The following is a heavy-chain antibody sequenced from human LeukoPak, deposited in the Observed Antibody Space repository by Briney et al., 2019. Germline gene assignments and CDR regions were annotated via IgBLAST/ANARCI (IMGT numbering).Heavy chain of an antibody. CDR2: IYYSGST. V-gene: IGHV4-59*12. CDR3: ARDEQQQLAL. Sequence: SETLSLTCTVSGGSISSYYWSWIRQPPGKGLEWIGYIYYSGSTNYNPSLKSRVTISVDTSKNQFSLKLSSVTAADTAVYYCARDEQQQLALWGQGTLVTASS. CDR1: GGSISSYY. D-gene: IGHD6-13*01. J-gene: IGHJ4*02.